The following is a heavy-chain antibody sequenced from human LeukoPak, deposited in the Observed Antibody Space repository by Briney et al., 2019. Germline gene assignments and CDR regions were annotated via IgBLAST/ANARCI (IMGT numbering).Heavy chain of an antibody. D-gene: IGHD1-14*01. J-gene: IGHJ6*02. V-gene: IGHV4-59*01. CDR2: IYYSGST. CDR1: GGSFSGYY. Sequence: SETLSLTCAVYGGSFSGYYWSWIRQPPGKGLEWIGYIYYSGSTNYNPSLKSRVTISVDTSKNQFSLKLSSVTAADTAVYYCARGVSDRTYYYYYGMDVWGQGTTVTVSS. CDR3: ARGVSDRTYYYYYGMDV.